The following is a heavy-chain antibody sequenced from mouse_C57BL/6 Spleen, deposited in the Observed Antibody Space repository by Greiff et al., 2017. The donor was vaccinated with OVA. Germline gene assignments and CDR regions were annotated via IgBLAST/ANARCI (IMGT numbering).Heavy chain of an antibody. CDR2: IYPGSGNT. V-gene: IGHV1-76*01. CDR1: GYTFTDYY. D-gene: IGHD2-12*01. CDR3: VLRRDYAMDY. Sequence: QVQLQQSGAELVRPGASVKLSCKASGYTFTDYYINWVKQRPGQGLEWIARIYPGSGNTYYNEKFKGKATLTAEKSSSTAYMQLSSLTSEDAAVYFCVLRRDYAMDYWGQGTSVTVSS. J-gene: IGHJ4*01.